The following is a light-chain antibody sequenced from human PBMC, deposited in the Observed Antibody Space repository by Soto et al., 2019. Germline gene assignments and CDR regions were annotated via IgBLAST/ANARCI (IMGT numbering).Light chain of an antibody. V-gene: IGKV1-5*01. CDR2: DAS. CDR1: QSISSW. CDR3: QQYNSYALT. Sequence: IGMTQTPWTLPASVGDRVTITCRASQSISSWLAWYQQKPGKAPKLLIYDASSLESGVPSRFSGSGSGTEFTLTISRLQPDDLATYYCQQYNSYALTCGGGTKVDIK. J-gene: IGKJ4*01.